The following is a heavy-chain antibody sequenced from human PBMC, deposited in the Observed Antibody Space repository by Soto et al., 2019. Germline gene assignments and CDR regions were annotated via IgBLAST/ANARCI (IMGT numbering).Heavy chain of an antibody. V-gene: IGHV5-51*01. J-gene: IGHJ4*02. Sequence: GESLKISCEASGYAFANYWIGWVRQMPGKGLEWMGIIYPGDSDTRYGPSFQGHVTISVDKSIGTAYLQWSSLEASDTAIYYCARAPSHGWYQHFDYWGQGTLVTVS. D-gene: IGHD6-19*01. CDR3: ARAPSHGWYQHFDY. CDR1: GYAFANYW. CDR2: IYPGDSDT.